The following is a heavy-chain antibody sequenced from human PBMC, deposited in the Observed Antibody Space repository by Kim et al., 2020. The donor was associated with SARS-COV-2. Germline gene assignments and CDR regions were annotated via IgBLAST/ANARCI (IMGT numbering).Heavy chain of an antibody. CDR1: GFTFSSYA. V-gene: IGHV3-23*01. Sequence: GGSLRLSCAASGFTFSSYAMSWVRQAPGKGLEWVSAISGSGGSTYYADSVKGRFTISRDNSKNTLYLQMNSLRAEDTAVYYCAKDNSAVVVPADPFDYWGQGTLVTVSS. J-gene: IGHJ4*02. CDR2: ISGSGGST. CDR3: AKDNSAVVVPADPFDY. D-gene: IGHD2-2*01.